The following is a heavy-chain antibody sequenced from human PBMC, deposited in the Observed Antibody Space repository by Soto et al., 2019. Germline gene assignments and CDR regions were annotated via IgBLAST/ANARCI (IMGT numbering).Heavy chain of an antibody. CDR3: ARLYYYDSRYFDY. CDR1: GFTFSSYW. D-gene: IGHD3-22*01. Sequence: PVGSLRLSCAASGFTFSSYWMSWVRQAPGKGLEWVANIKQDGSEKYYVDSVKGRFTISRDNAKNSLYLQMNSLRAEDTAVYYCARLYYYDSRYFDYWGQGTLVTVSS. CDR2: IKQDGSEK. J-gene: IGHJ4*02. V-gene: IGHV3-7*03.